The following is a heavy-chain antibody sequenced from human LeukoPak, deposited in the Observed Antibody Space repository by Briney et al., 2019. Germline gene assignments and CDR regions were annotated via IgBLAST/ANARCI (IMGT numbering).Heavy chain of an antibody. J-gene: IGHJ4*02. CDR1: GFTFSSYG. Sequence: PGGSLRLSCAASGFTFSSYGMHWVRQASGKGLEWVAVISYDGSNKYYADSVKGRFTISRDNSKNTLYLQMNSLRAEDTAVYYCAKNLDYWGQGTLVTVSS. CDR2: ISYDGSNK. V-gene: IGHV3-30*18. CDR3: AKNLDY.